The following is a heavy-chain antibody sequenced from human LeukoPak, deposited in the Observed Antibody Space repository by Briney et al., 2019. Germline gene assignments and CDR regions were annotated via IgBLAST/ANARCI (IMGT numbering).Heavy chain of an antibody. J-gene: IGHJ6*03. V-gene: IGHV3-30*18. CDR1: GFTFSSYG. D-gene: IGHD3-16*01. CDR3: AKDGPRLGNYYYYYMDV. Sequence: GRSLRLSCAASGFTFSSYGMHWVRQAPGEGLEWVAVISYDGSNKYYADSVKGRFTISRDNSKNTLYLQMNSLRAEDTAVYYCAKDGPRLGNYYYYYMDVWGKGTTVTVSS. CDR2: ISYDGSNK.